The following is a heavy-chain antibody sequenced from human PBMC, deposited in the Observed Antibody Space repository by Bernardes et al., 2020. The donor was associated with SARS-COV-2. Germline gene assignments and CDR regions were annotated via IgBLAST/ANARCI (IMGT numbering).Heavy chain of an antibody. D-gene: IGHD6-19*01. CDR1: GFTVSSNY. CDR3: AREASSGWYEGFDP. Sequence: GGSLRLSCAASGFTVSSNYMSWVRQAPGKGLEWVSVIYRGGSTYYADSVKGRFTISRDNSKNTLYLQMNSLRAEDTAVYYCAREASSGWYEGFDPWGQGTLVTGSS. CDR2: IYRGGST. J-gene: IGHJ5*02. V-gene: IGHV3-53*01.